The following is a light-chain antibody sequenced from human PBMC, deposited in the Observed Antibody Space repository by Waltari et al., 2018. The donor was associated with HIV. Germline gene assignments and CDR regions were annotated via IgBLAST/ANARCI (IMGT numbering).Light chain of an antibody. CDR3: QQHNTYPLT. CDR1: QGIRNY. Sequence: DILLTQSPPFLSASVGDSVTISCRASQGIRNYLAWFQQKPGRAPKLLIFDASTLQSGVPSRFRGSGSGTQFTLTINSLQPEDFAVYYCQQHNTYPLTFGPGT. J-gene: IGKJ3*01. CDR2: DAS. V-gene: IGKV1-9*01.